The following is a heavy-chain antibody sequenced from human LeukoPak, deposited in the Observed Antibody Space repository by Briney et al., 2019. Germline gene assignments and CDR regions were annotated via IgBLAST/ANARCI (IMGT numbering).Heavy chain of an antibody. CDR3: ASLKGRGYSYGYYFDY. D-gene: IGHD5-18*01. CDR1: GYTFTSCG. CDR2: ISAYNGNT. J-gene: IGHJ4*02. V-gene: IGHV1-18*01. Sequence: ASVRVSCKASGYTFTSCGISWVRQAPGQGLEWMGWISAYNGNTNYAQKLQGRVTMTTDTSTSTAYMELRSLRSDDTAVYYCASLKGRGYSYGYYFDYWGQGTLVTVSS.